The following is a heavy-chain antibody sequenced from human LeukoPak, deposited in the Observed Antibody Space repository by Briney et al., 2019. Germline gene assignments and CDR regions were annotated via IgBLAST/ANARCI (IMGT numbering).Heavy chain of an antibody. V-gene: IGHV1-2*07. CDR1: GYTFTGYY. CDR3: ARDLALWAFYI. D-gene: IGHD2-21*01. Sequence: ASVKVSCKASGYTFTGYYMHWVRQAPGQGLEWMGWINTNSGGTNYAHKFQGRVTMTMDKAISTAYMALSRLRSDHTAVYYCARDLALWAFYIWGQGKMVTVSS. J-gene: IGHJ3*02. CDR2: INTNSGGT.